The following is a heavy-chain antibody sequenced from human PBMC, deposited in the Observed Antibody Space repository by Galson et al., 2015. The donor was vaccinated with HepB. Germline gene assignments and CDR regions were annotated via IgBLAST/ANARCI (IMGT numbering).Heavy chain of an antibody. J-gene: IGHJ3*02. CDR3: AIERMTFPHDGVDK. CDR1: GFTFSNCG. Sequence: SLRLSCAASGFTFSNCGMHWVRQAPGEGLEWVAIVCYGANNKYYADSVKGRFTISRDNSKNTLNLQMNSLRAEDTAIYYCAIERMTFPHDGVDKLGERRMVTVSS. V-gene: IGHV3-33*08. CDR2: VCYGANNK. D-gene: IGHD2-8*01.